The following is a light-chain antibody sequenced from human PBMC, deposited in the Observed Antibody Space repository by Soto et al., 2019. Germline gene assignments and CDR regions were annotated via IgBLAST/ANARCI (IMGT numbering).Light chain of an antibody. J-gene: IGKJ5*01. CDR2: DVT. V-gene: IGKV1-33*01. CDR1: QDIDKY. CDR3: QQYYDLPIT. Sequence: DIQMTQSPSSLSASVGDRVTITCQASQDIDKYLNWYQQKPGKAPKLLIDDVTNLETGVPSRFSGSGSGKHFTFTIGSRQPEDIETYYCQQYYDLPITFGQGTRLEIK.